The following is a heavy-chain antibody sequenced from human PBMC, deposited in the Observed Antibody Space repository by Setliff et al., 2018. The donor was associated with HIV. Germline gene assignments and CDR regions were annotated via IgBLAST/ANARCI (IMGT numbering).Heavy chain of an antibody. J-gene: IGHJ4*02. CDR2: ISSSGSTI. CDR3: ARLRPYNSALDY. V-gene: IGHV3-48*03. D-gene: IGHD3-10*01. CDR1: GFTFSSYE. Sequence: GGSLRLSCAASGFTFSSYEMNWVRQAPGKGLEWVSYISSSGSTIYYADSMKGRFTISRDNAKNSLYLQMNSLRAEDTAVYYCARLRPYNSALDYWGQGTLVTVSS.